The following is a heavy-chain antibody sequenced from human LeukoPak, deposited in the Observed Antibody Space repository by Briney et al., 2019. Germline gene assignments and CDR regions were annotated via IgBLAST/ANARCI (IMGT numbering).Heavy chain of an antibody. Sequence: SVKVSCKASGGTFSSYAISWVRQAPGQGLEWMGGIIPIFGTANYARKFQGRVTITADESTSTAYMELSSLRSEDTAVYYCAREVLNDYGDYYYGMDVWGQGTTVTVSS. CDR1: GGTFSSYA. V-gene: IGHV1-69*01. D-gene: IGHD4-17*01. CDR3: AREVLNDYGDYYYGMDV. J-gene: IGHJ6*02. CDR2: IIPIFGTA.